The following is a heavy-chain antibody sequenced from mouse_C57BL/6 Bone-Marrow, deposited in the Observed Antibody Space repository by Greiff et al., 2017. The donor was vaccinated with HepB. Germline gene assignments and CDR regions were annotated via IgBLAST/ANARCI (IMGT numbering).Heavy chain of an antibody. CDR1: GFSLSTFGMG. D-gene: IGHD1-1*01. CDR3: ARTPDGSSYRNYFDY. Sequence: QVTLKVSGPGILQPSQTLSLSCSFSGFSLSTFGMGVGRIRPPSGKGLEWLVHIWWDDDKYYNPALKSRLTISKDTSKNQVFLTIANVDTADTATYYCARTPDGSSYRNYFDYWGQGTTLTVSS. CDR2: IWWDDDK. J-gene: IGHJ2*01. V-gene: IGHV8-8*01.